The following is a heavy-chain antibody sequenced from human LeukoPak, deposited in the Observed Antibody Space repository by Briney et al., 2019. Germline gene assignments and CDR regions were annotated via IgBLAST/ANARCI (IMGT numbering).Heavy chain of an antibody. CDR3: ARGYETYYYDSSGYG. J-gene: IGHJ4*02. D-gene: IGHD3-22*01. CDR2: LNNDGSTT. V-gene: IGHV3-74*01. CDR1: GFTICGYC. Sequence: GGSLCLSCAASGFTICGYCMHWVRPVPGQGLAWIIRLNNDGSTTNYADSGKGRFTIYTDNAENSLYLKIDSLRAAATAIYYFARGYETYYYDSSGYGWGQGTLVTVSS.